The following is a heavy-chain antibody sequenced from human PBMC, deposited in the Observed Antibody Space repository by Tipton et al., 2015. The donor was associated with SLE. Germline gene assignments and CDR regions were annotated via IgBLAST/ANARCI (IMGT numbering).Heavy chain of an antibody. D-gene: IGHD1-26*01. CDR3: TRDPLLPPWSDP. CDR2: IRSKAYGGTT. CDR1: GFTFDNYA. J-gene: IGHJ5*02. Sequence: SLRLSCSASGFTFDNYAMSWFRQAPGKGLEWVGFIRSKAYGGTTEYAASVKGRFTISRDDSKSIAYLQMKSLKTEDTAVYYCTRDPLLPPWSDPWGQGTLVTLSS. V-gene: IGHV3-49*03.